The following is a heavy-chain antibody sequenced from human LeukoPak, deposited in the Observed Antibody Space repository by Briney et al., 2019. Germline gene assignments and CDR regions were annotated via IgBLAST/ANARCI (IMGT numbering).Heavy chain of an antibody. CDR1: GFTFSSTS. J-gene: IGHJ4*02. CDR3: ATPLDYYDSSGYHRGGD. CDR2: VKEDATEK. D-gene: IGHD3-22*01. Sequence: GSLRLSCAASGFTFSSTSMSWVRQAPGKGLEWVANVKEDATEKNYVDSVKGRFTISRDNAKNSLYLQMNSLRAEDTAVYYCATPLDYYDSSGYHRGGDWGQGTLVTVSS. V-gene: IGHV3-7*03.